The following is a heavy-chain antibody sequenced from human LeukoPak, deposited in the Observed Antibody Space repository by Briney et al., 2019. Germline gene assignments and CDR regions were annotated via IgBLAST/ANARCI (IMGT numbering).Heavy chain of an antibody. D-gene: IGHD3-10*01. Sequence: PGGSLRLSCAASGFPLSSYSINWFRQAPGKGLEWVAYISASGSNIYYVDSVKGRFTVSRDNPKSSLFLQMNSPRAEDTAVYYCARVKVSYFHYWGQGALVTVSS. CDR1: GFPLSSYS. V-gene: IGHV3-48*01. CDR3: ARVKVSYFHY. J-gene: IGHJ4*02. CDR2: ISASGSNI.